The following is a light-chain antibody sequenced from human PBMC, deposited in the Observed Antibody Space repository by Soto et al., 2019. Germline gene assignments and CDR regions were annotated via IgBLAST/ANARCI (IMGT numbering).Light chain of an antibody. CDR1: QSVSNNY. CDR2: GAS. J-gene: IGKJ1*01. V-gene: IGKV3-20*01. CDR3: QQYGSSGT. Sequence: EIVMTQSPATLSVSPGERATLSWRASQSVSNNYLAWYQQKPGQAPRLLIYGASNRATGIPDRFSGSGSGTDFTLTISRLEPEDFAVYYCQQYGSSGTFGQGTKVDIK.